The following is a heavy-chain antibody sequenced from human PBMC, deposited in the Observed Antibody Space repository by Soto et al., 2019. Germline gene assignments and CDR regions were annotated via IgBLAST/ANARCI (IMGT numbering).Heavy chain of an antibody. CDR3: ARLYSSSSSLGYYYGMAV. Sequence: QVQLVQSGAAVKKPGSSVKVSCKASGGTFSSYAISWVRQAPGQGLEWMGGIIPIFGTANYAQKFQGRVTITADESTSTAYMELSSLRSEDTAVYYWARLYSSSSSLGYYYGMAVWGQGTTVTVSS. V-gene: IGHV1-69*12. CDR1: GGTFSSYA. D-gene: IGHD6-6*01. J-gene: IGHJ6*02. CDR2: IIPIFGTA.